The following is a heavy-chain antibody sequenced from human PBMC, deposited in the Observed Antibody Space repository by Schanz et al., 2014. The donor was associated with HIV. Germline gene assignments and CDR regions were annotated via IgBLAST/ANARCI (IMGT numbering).Heavy chain of an antibody. CDR1: GFRFSSHA. V-gene: IGHV3-23*01. Sequence: EVQLLESGGGLVQPGESLRLSCAVSGFRFSSHAMTWVRQAPGKGLEWVSGISISGETTYYADSVKGRFTISRDNSKNTLYLQVNSLRDDDTAVYYCARGWRENSFDYWGQGTLVTVSS. J-gene: IGHJ4*02. D-gene: IGHD6-19*01. CDR3: ARGWRENSFDY. CDR2: ISISGETT.